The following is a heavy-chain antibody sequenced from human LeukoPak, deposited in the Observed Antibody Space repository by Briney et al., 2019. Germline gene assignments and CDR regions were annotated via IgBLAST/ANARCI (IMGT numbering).Heavy chain of an antibody. Sequence: ASVKVSCKASGYTFTSYDINWVRQATGQGLEWTGWMNPNSGNTGYAQKFQGRVTITRNTSISTAYMELSSLRSEDTAVYYCARGLVWSGLLLVLWGQGTLVTVSS. CDR1: GYTFTSYD. CDR3: ARGLVWSGLLLVL. D-gene: IGHD3-3*01. V-gene: IGHV1-8*03. CDR2: MNPNSGNT. J-gene: IGHJ4*02.